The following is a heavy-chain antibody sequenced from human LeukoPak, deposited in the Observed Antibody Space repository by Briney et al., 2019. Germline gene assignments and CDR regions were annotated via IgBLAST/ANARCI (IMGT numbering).Heavy chain of an antibody. V-gene: IGHV4-59*02. J-gene: IGHJ4*02. CDR3: ATYRQVMLPFES. CDR2: IYHTGST. CDR1: GGSVSDYY. D-gene: IGHD5-18*01. Sequence: SETPSLTCTISGGSVSDYYWSWIRQSPGKGLEWIGYIYHTGSTSYSPSLKSRVTISADTSQNQFSLKLSSVTAADTAIYYCATYRQVMLPFESWGQGTLVTVSS.